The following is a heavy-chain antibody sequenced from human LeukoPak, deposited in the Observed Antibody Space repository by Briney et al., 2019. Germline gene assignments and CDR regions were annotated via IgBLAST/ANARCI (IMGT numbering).Heavy chain of an antibody. J-gene: IGHJ6*02. Sequence: PGRSLRLSCAASGFTFSSYGMHWVRQAPGKGLEWVAVISYDRSNKYYADSVKGRFTISRDNSKNTLYLQMNSLRAEDTAVYYCAKGTWRREYYYYGMDVWGQGTTVTVSS. V-gene: IGHV3-30*18. CDR1: GFTFSSYG. CDR3: AKGTWRREYYYYGMDV. D-gene: IGHD5-12*01. CDR2: ISYDRSNK.